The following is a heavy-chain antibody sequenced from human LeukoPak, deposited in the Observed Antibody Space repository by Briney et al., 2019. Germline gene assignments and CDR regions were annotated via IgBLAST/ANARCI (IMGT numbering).Heavy chain of an antibody. CDR1: GDSVSSYSAA. Sequence: SQTLSLTCAISGDSVSSYSAAWNWLRQSPSRGLEWLGRTYYRSKLYNEYAVSVKSRITNNPDTSKNQFSLHLNSVTPEDTAVYYCARDYYYGMDVWGQGTTVTVSS. CDR3: ARDYYYGMDV. CDR2: TYYRSKLYN. J-gene: IGHJ6*02. V-gene: IGHV6-1*01.